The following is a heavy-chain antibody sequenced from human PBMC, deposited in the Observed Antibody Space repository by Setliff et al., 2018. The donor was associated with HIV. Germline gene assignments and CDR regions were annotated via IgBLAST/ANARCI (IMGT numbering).Heavy chain of an antibody. CDR3: ARDVAVAGTEF. V-gene: IGHV3-7*01. J-gene: IGHJ4*02. CDR2: INQDGSEK. Sequence: PGGSLRLSCAASRFDFNNYWMCWVRQAPGKGLEWVAHINQDGSEKNHVDSVKGRLTISRDNAKNSLYLQMNSLRAEDTAVYFCARDVAVAGTEFWGQGTLVTVSS. D-gene: IGHD6-19*01. CDR1: RFDFNNYW.